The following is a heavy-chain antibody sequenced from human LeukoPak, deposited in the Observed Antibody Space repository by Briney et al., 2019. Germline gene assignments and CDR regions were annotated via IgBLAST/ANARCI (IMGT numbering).Heavy chain of an antibody. CDR3: ARDWFGY. Sequence: GRSLRLSCAASGFTFSSYAMHWVRQAPGKGLEWVAVISYDGSNKYYADSVKGRFTISRDNSKNTLYLQINSLRAEDTAVYYCARDWFGYWGQGTLVTVSS. V-gene: IGHV3-30-3*01. J-gene: IGHJ4*02. CDR2: ISYDGSNK. CDR1: GFTFSSYA. D-gene: IGHD3-10*01.